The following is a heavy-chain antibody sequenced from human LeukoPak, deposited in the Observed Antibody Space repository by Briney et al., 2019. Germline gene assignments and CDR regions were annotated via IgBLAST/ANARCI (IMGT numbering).Heavy chain of an antibody. J-gene: IGHJ6*03. Sequence: GESLKISCKGSGYRFTSYWIGWVRQMPGKGVEVMGIIYPGDSDTRFSPSFQGQVTISADKSISTAYLQWSSLKASDTAMYYCARPSTTGRGSYYYMDVWGKGTTVTVSS. CDR3: ARPSTTGRGSYYYMDV. V-gene: IGHV5-51*01. CDR2: IYPGDSDT. CDR1: GYRFTSYW. D-gene: IGHD4-17*01.